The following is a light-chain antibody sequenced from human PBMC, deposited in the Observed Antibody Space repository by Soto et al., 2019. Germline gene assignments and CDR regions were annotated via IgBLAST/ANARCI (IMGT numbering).Light chain of an antibody. CDR2: EVG. CDR3: SSYTSTILYV. J-gene: IGLJ1*01. CDR1: NSDVGGHNY. Sequence: QSVLTQPAPVSGSLGQSITISCTGSNSDVGGHNYVSWYQQHPGKAPKLMIYEVGIRPSGVSTRFSGSKSGNTASLTISGLQAEDEADYYCSSYTSTILYVFGTGTKVTVL. V-gene: IGLV2-14*01.